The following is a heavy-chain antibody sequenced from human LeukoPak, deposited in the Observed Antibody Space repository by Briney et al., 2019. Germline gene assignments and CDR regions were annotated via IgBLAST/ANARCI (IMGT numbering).Heavy chain of an antibody. V-gene: IGHV4-34*01. CDR3: ARGPSSFNSGWYGGGTFDY. CDR2: INHSRST. J-gene: IGHJ4*02. D-gene: IGHD6-19*01. Sequence: SETLSLTCAVYGGSFSGYYWSWIRQAPGKGLEWIGEINHSRSTNYNPSLKSRVTISVDTSTNQFSLKLSTVTAADTAVYYCARGPSSFNSGWYGGGTFDYWGQGTLVTVSS. CDR1: GGSFSGYY.